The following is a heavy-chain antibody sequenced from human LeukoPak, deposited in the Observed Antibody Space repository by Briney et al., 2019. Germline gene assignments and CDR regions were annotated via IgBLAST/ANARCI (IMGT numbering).Heavy chain of an antibody. CDR1: GFTVSSNY. CDR3: ARDSSSSWYWYFDL. D-gene: IGHD6-13*01. V-gene: IGHV3-66*01. CDR2: IYGGGNT. Sequence: PGGSLRLSCAASGFTVSSNYMNWIRQAPGKGLEWVSVIYGGGNTDYADSVKGRFTISRDNSKNTLYLQMNSLRAEDTAVYYCARDSSSSWYWYFDLWGRGTLVTVSS. J-gene: IGHJ2*01.